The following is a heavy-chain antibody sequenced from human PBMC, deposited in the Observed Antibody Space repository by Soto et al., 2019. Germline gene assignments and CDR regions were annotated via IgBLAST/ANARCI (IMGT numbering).Heavy chain of an antibody. Sequence: EAQLVESGGGSVLPGGSLRLSCAASGFTFRSYEMNWVRQAPGKGLEWVSYISTSGTTIYYTDSVKGRFVISRDNARASLFLQMSSLRVEDTAVYYCVRDRGGHDQGDFTPIWGQGALVTVTS. CDR3: VRDRGGHDQGDFTPI. D-gene: IGHD2-21*02. CDR2: ISTSGTTI. CDR1: GFTFRSYE. J-gene: IGHJ4*02. V-gene: IGHV3-48*03.